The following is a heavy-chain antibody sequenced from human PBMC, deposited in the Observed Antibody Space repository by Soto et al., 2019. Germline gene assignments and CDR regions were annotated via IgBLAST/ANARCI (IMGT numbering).Heavy chain of an antibody. CDR1: GFTVSSNY. Sequence: EVQLVETGGGLIQPGGSLRLSCAASGFTVSSNYMSWVRQAPGKGLEWVSVIYSGGSTYYADSVKGRFTISRDNSKNTLYLEMNSLRAEDTAVYYCGGEYSSRWYGYWGQGTLVTVSS. CDR3: GGEYSSRWYGY. J-gene: IGHJ4*02. D-gene: IGHD6-19*01. CDR2: IYSGGST. V-gene: IGHV3-53*02.